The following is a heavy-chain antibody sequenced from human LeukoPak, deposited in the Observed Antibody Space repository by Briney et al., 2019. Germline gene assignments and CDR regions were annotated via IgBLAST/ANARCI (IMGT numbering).Heavy chain of an antibody. CDR1: GFTFSSYA. CDR3: AKGAYYYDSSGYPRWDAFDI. CDR2: ISGSGGST. D-gene: IGHD3-22*01. J-gene: IGHJ3*02. V-gene: IGHV3-23*01. Sequence: QPGGSLRLSCAASGFTFSSYAMSWVRQAPGKGLEWVSAISGSGGSTYYADSVKGRFTISRDNSKNTLYLQMNSLRAEDTAVSYCAKGAYYYDSSGYPRWDAFDIWGQGTMVTVSS.